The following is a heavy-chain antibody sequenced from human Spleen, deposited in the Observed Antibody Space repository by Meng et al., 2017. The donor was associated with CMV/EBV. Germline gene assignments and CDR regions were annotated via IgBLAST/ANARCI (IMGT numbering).Heavy chain of an antibody. CDR2: ISCDGSDE. CDR3: ARDYSVVGWPPDY. Sequence: CDASGFIFSNYGMHWVRLAPGKGLEWVAFISCDGSDENYADSVKGRFTTAKDNSKNTLYLQMNSLRVDDTAVYYCARDYSVVGWPPDYWGQGTLVTVSS. V-gene: IGHV3-30*03. CDR1: GFIFSNYG. J-gene: IGHJ4*02. D-gene: IGHD6-19*01.